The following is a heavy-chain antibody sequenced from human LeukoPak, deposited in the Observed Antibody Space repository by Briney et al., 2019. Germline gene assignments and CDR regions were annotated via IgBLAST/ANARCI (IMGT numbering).Heavy chain of an antibody. D-gene: IGHD4-11*01. CDR1: GYTFTGYY. V-gene: IGHV1-2*02. CDR2: INPNSGGT. CDR3: ARVRMTTRGFDP. Sequence: ASVKVSCKAPGYTFTGYYMHWVRQAPGQGLEWMGWINPNSGGTNYAQKFQGRVTMTRDTSISTAYMELSRLRSDDTAVYYCARVRMTTRGFDPWGQGTLVTVSS. J-gene: IGHJ5*02.